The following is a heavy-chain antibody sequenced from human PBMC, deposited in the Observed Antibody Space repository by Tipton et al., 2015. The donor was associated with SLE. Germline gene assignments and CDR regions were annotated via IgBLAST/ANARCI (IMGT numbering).Heavy chain of an antibody. Sequence: SLRLSCAASGFTVSSNYMSWVRQAPGKGLEWVSSISSSSSYIYYADSVKGRFTISRDNAKNSLYLQMNSLRAEDTAVYYCARVMKLEYSSSLDAFDIWGQGTMVTVSS. CDR1: GFTVSSNY. J-gene: IGHJ3*02. D-gene: IGHD6-6*01. V-gene: IGHV3-21*01. CDR2: ISSSSSYI. CDR3: ARVMKLEYSSSLDAFDI.